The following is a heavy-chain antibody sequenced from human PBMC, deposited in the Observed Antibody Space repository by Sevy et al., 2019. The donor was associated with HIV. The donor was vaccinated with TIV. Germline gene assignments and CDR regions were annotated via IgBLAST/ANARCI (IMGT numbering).Heavy chain of an antibody. CDR2: ISFDGTDK. D-gene: IGHD3-10*01. J-gene: IGHJ3*01. Sequence: GGSQRLSCAASGFTFSSYPMHWVRQAPGKGLEWVSFISFDGTDKYYADSVKGRFTITRDNSKNTLFLQMNSLRAEDTAFYYCVREITMLPQGAFDFWGQGTMVTVSS. CDR1: GFTFSSYP. CDR3: VREITMLPQGAFDF. V-gene: IGHV3-30-3*01.